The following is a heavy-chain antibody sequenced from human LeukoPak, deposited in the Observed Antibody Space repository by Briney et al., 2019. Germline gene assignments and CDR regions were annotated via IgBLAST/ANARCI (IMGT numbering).Heavy chain of an antibody. D-gene: IGHD2-21*02. J-gene: IGHJ4*02. CDR3: ARRDVVVTWHYFDY. CDR1: GFSFWSYG. CDR2: TTDSGAST. V-gene: IGHV3-23*01. Sequence: GGSLRLSCAASGFSFWSYGMSWVRQAPGKGLEWVSTTTDSGASTWYADSVKGRFTISRDNSKNTLQLQMNSLRAEDTAVYYCARRDVVVTWHYFDYWGQGILVTVSS.